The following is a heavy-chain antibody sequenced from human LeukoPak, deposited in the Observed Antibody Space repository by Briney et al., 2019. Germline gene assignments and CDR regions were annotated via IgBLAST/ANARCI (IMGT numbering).Heavy chain of an antibody. CDR1: GFTFSSYA. Sequence: PGGSLGLSCAASGFTFSSYAMHWVRQAPGKGLEWVAVISYDGSNKYYADSVKGRFTISRDNSKNTLYLQMNSLRAEDTAVYYCASSYYDSSGYPALDYWGQGTLVTVSS. D-gene: IGHD3-22*01. CDR3: ASSYYDSSGYPALDY. CDR2: ISYDGSNK. J-gene: IGHJ4*02. V-gene: IGHV3-30-3*01.